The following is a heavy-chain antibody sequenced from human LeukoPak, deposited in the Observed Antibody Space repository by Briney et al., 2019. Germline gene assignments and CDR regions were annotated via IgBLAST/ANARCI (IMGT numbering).Heavy chain of an antibody. V-gene: IGHV3-53*01. CDR1: RFTFSNYG. CDR2: IYSGGST. J-gene: IGHJ6*02. D-gene: IGHD3-22*01. CDR3: ARDRDSTTDSSGYYDYYGMDV. Sequence: PGGSLRLSCAASRFTFSNYGVNWVRQAPGKGLEWVSVIYSGGSTYYADSVKGRFTISRDNSKNTLYLQMNSLRAEDTAVYYCARDRDSTTDSSGYYDYYGMDVWGQGTTVTVSS.